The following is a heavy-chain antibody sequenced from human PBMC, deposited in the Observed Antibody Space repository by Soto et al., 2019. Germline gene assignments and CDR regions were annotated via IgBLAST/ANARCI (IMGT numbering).Heavy chain of an antibody. Sequence: VASVKVSCKASGYTFTSYYMHWVRQAPGQGLEWMGIINPSGGSTSYAQKFQGRVTMTRDTSTSTVYMELSSLRSEDTAVYYCARDAGPYYYDSSGYYYASYYYYGMDVWGQGTTVTVSS. CDR3: ARDAGPYYYDSSGYYYASYYYYGMDV. CDR1: GYTFTSYY. J-gene: IGHJ6*02. D-gene: IGHD3-22*01. V-gene: IGHV1-46*01. CDR2: INPSGGST.